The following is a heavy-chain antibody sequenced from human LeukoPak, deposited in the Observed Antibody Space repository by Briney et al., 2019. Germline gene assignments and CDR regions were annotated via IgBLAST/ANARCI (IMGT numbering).Heavy chain of an antibody. D-gene: IGHD2-15*01. J-gene: IGHJ4*02. CDR1: GYTFTSYG. CDR3: ARDSLAEGSPQWSPDY. CDR2: ISAYNGNT. V-gene: IGHV1-18*01. Sequence: ASVKVSCKASGYTFTSYGISWVRQAPGQGLEWMGWISAYNGNTNYAQKLQGRVTMTTDTSTSTAYMELRSLRSDDTAVYYCARDSLAEGSPQWSPDYWGQGTLVTVSS.